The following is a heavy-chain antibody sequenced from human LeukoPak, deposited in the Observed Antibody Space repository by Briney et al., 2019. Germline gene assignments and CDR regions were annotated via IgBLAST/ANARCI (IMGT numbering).Heavy chain of an antibody. Sequence: GGSLRLSCAASGFTFSSYWMSWVRQAPGKGLEWVANIKQDGSEKYYVDSVKGRFTISRDNAKNSLYLQMNSLRAEDTAVYYCARVSGGRGEERWFGEFIHDYWGQGTLVTVSS. CDR1: GFTFSSYW. D-gene: IGHD3-10*01. J-gene: IGHJ4*02. V-gene: IGHV3-7*01. CDR2: IKQDGSEK. CDR3: ARVSGGRGEERWFGEFIHDY.